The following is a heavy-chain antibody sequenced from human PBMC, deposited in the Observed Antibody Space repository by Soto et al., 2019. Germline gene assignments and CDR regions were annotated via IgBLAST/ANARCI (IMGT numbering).Heavy chain of an antibody. CDR3: ARGGGYDSFDY. CDR1: GASISYGGFS. J-gene: IGHJ4*02. V-gene: IGHV4-30-2*06. Sequence: SETLSLTCTVSGASISYGGFSWSWIRQSPGKGLEWIGYISHLESTYFHPSFKSRLTMSIDRTRNQLSLKLSSVTAADMAVYYCARGGGYDSFDYWGQGVLVTVSS. CDR2: ISHLEST. D-gene: IGHD5-12*01.